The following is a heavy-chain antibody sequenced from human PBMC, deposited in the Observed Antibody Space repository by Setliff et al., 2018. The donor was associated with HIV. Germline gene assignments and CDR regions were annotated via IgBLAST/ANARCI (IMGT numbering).Heavy chain of an antibody. Sequence: LRLSCRGPSFNSRKLTMNWVRQVPGKGLEWVSTISGDNARTSTTMGTGGLTYYADSVKGRFTISRDNAKNSLYLQINSLRAEDTAVYYCASAVGGNWKYYFDYWGQGTLVTVSS. J-gene: IGHJ4*02. V-gene: IGHV3-48*04. CDR2: ISGDNARTSTTMGTGGLT. CDR3: ASAVGGNWKYYFDY. CDR1: SFNSRKLT. D-gene: IGHD1-20*01.